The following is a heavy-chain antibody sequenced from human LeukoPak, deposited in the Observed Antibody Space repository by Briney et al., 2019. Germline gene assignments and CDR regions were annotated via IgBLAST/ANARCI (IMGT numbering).Heavy chain of an antibody. CDR3: ASHGATTPMDY. CDR1: GGSFSGYY. V-gene: IGHV4-34*01. CDR2: INHSGST. Sequence: SETLSLTCAVYGGSFSGYYWSWIRQPPGKGLEWIGEINHSGSTNYNPSLKSRVTISVDTSKNQFSLKLSSVTAADTAVYCCASHGATTPMDYWGQGTLVTVSS. J-gene: IGHJ4*02. D-gene: IGHD5-12*01.